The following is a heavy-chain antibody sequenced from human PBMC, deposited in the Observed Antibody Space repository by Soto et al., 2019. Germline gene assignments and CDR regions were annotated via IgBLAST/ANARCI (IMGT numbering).Heavy chain of an antibody. CDR3: ARDIGGGEDV. CDR1: GYSFSSAS. Sequence: QVQLLQSGVEVKKPGASVKVSCNASGYSFSSASISWVRQAPGQGLEWLGWINVYNGDTIYVQKYQGRVTMTTDTSTSTAYMERTSLTSDDTAIYYCARDIGGGEDVWGQGTTVTVSS. CDR2: INVYNGDT. J-gene: IGHJ6*02. D-gene: IGHD3-16*01. V-gene: IGHV1-18*01.